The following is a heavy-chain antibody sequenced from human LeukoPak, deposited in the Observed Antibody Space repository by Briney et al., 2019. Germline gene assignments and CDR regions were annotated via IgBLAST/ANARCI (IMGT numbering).Heavy chain of an antibody. CDR1: GYTFTGYY. Sequence: ASVKVSCKASGYTFTGYYMHWVRQAPRQGLEWMGIINPSGGSTNYAQKFQGRVTMTRDTSTSTVYMELSSLRSEDTAVYYCARFAVHRRIAVDGQFGLDYWGQGTLVTVSS. CDR2: INPSGGST. D-gene: IGHD6-19*01. J-gene: IGHJ4*02. CDR3: ARFAVHRRIAVDGQFGLDY. V-gene: IGHV1-46*01.